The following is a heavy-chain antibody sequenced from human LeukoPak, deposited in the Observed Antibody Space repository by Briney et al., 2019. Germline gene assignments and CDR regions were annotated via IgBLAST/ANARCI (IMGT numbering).Heavy chain of an antibody. Sequence: PGGSLRLSCAASGFTFSSYYMSWVRQAPGKGLEWVSAISGSGGSTYYADSVKGRFTISRDNSKNTLYLQMNSLRAEDTAVYYCAGENYDSSGYYGPDYWGQGTLVTVSS. V-gene: IGHV3-23*01. D-gene: IGHD3-22*01. CDR2: ISGSGGST. CDR3: AGENYDSSGYYGPDY. CDR1: GFTFSSYY. J-gene: IGHJ4*02.